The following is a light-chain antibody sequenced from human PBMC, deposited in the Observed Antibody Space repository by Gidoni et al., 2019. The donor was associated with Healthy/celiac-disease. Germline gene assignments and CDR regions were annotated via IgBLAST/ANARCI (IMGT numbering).Light chain of an antibody. Sequence: SYELTQPLSVSVARGQTARITCGGNSIGRKNVHWYQQKPGQAPVLVIYRDSNRPSGIPERFSGSNSGNTAXXTISRVQAGDEADYYCQVWDSSTWVFGXXXKLTVL. CDR1: SIGRKN. CDR3: QVWDSSTWV. V-gene: IGLV3-9*01. J-gene: IGLJ3*02. CDR2: RDS.